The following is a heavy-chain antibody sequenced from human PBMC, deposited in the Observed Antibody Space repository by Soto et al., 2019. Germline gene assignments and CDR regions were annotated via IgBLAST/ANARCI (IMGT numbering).Heavy chain of an antibody. CDR1: GGSISSSNYY. CDR3: ARRYGDYQLDY. J-gene: IGHJ4*02. Sequence: QLQLQESGPGLVKPSETLSLTCTVSGGSISSSNYYWGWIRQPPGKGLQWIGSISYSGTTYYNPSLKSRVTISVDTSKNQFSLKLSSVTAADTAVYYCARRYGDYQLDYWGQGTLVTVSS. CDR2: ISYSGTT. D-gene: IGHD4-17*01. V-gene: IGHV4-39*01.